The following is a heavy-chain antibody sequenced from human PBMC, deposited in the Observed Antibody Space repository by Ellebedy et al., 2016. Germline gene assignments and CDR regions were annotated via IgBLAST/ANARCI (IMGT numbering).Heavy chain of an antibody. D-gene: IGHD3-10*01. CDR3: ARRSLGGSGSYYVTNWFDP. CDR1: GFTFDIYA. Sequence: GESLKISCAASGFTFDIYAMSWVRQAPGKGLEWVSSISGSGDSTYYADSVKGRFTISRDNSKNRLFLRMKSLRVDDTAVYYCARRSLGGSGSYYVTNWFDPWGQGTLVTVSS. CDR2: ISGSGDST. J-gene: IGHJ5*02. V-gene: IGHV3-23*01.